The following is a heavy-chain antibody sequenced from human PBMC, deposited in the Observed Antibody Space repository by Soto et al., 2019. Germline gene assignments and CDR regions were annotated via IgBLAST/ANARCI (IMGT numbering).Heavy chain of an antibody. V-gene: IGHV3-23*01. CDR3: AKPYHYDTSGYFSPVDY. Sequence: GGSLRLSCEASGFTFSSYAMNWVRQAPGKGLEWVSIISSSGDTTYYADSVKGRFTISRDNSKNTLYLQMISLRAEDTAVYYCAKPYHYDTSGYFSPVDYWGQGTLVSV. CDR1: GFTFSSYA. D-gene: IGHD3-22*01. J-gene: IGHJ4*02. CDR2: ISSSGDTT.